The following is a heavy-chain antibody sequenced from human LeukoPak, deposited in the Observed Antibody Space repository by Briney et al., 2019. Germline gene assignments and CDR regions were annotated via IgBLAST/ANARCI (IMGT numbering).Heavy chain of an antibody. J-gene: IGHJ4*02. CDR2: INHSGST. CDR3: ARGGITMIVVVITREFFFDY. Sequence: PSETLSLTCAVYGGSFSGYYWSWIRQPPGKGLEWIGEINHSGSTNYNPSLKSRATISVDTSKNQFSLKLSSVTAADTAVYYCARGGITMIVVVITREFFFDYWGQGTLVTVSS. V-gene: IGHV4-34*01. D-gene: IGHD3-22*01. CDR1: GGSFSGYY.